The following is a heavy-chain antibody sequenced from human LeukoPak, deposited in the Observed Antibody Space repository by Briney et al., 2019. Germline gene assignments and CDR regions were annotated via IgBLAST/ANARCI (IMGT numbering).Heavy chain of an antibody. CDR1: GYTFTGYY. Sequence: GASVKVSCKASGYTFTGYYMHWVRQAPGQGLEWMGWINPNSGGTNYAQKCQGRVTMTRDTSISTAYMELSRLRSDDTAVYYCAREEHCSGGSCYAFDYWGQGTLVTVSS. CDR3: AREEHCSGGSCYAFDY. CDR2: INPNSGGT. D-gene: IGHD2-15*01. V-gene: IGHV1-2*02. J-gene: IGHJ4*02.